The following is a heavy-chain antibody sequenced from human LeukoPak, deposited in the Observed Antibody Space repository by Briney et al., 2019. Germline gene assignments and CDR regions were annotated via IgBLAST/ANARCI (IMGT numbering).Heavy chain of an antibody. J-gene: IGHJ4*02. V-gene: IGHV3-23*01. Sequence: GGSLRLSCEASGFSFGTHAMTWVRQAPGKGLESVSAIGASGVSAYYADSVMGRFTISRDNSKNTLYLQMYPLRDEDTAMCFCAKEPAVWGQGTLVTVSS. CDR3: AKEPAV. CDR1: GFSFGTHA. D-gene: IGHD1-14*01. CDR2: IGASGVSA.